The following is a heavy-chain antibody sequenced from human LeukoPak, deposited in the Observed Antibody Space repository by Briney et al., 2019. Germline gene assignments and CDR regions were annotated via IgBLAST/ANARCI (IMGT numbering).Heavy chain of an antibody. CDR2: IYYSGST. CDR3: ARGPGGSSSSDFDY. D-gene: IGHD6-6*01. CDR1: GGSISSSSYY. J-gene: IGHJ4*02. Sequence: SETLSLTCTVSGGSISSSSYYWGWIRQPPGKGLEWIGSIYYSGSTYYNPSLKSRVTISVDTSKNQFSLKLSSVTAADTAVYYCARGPGGSSSSDFDYWGQGTLVTVSS. V-gene: IGHV4-39*07.